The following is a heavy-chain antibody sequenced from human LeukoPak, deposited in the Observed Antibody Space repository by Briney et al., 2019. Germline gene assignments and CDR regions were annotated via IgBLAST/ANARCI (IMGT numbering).Heavy chain of an antibody. D-gene: IGHD1-26*01. Sequence: QPGGSLRLSCVAAELIFSDYCMTWVRHSPGKGLEWVATIKKDGSEKYYVDSVKGRFTISRDNAENALYLHMNSLRAEDTAVYYCTRGGRYTSYYWQYWGLGTLVSVSS. CDR3: TRGGRYTSYYWQY. J-gene: IGHJ4*02. CDR1: ELIFSDYC. V-gene: IGHV3-7*01. CDR2: IKKDGSEK.